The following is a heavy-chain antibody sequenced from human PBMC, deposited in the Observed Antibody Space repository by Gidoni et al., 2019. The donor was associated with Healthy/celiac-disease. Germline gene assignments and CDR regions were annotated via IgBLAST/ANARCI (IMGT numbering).Heavy chain of an antibody. V-gene: IGHV4-39*01. CDR3: ARHEGYYDYVWGSYRPFDY. Sequence: QLQLQESGPGLVKPSETLSLTCTVSGGSISSSSYYWGWIRQPPGKGLEWIGSIYYSGSTYYNPSLKSRVTISVDTSKNQFSLKLSSVTAADTAVYYCARHEGYYDYVWGSYRPFDYWGQRTLVTVSS. J-gene: IGHJ4*01. CDR2: IYYSGST. CDR1: GGSISSSSYY. D-gene: IGHD3-16*02.